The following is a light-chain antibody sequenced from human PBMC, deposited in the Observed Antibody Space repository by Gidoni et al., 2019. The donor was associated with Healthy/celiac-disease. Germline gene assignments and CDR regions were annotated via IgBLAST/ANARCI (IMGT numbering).Light chain of an antibody. Sequence: QSALTQPPSVSGSPGQPVTIPCTGTSSDVGSYNRVSWYQQPPGTAPKLMIYEVSNRPSGVPDRFSGSKSGNTASLTISGLQAEDEADYYCSLYTSSSTWVFGGGTKLTVL. CDR1: SSDVGSYNR. V-gene: IGLV2-18*01. J-gene: IGLJ3*02. CDR2: EVS. CDR3: SLYTSSSTWV.